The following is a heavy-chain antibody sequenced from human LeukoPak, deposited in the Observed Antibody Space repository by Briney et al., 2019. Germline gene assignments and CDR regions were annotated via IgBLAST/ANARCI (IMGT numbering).Heavy chain of an antibody. D-gene: IGHD6-13*01. CDR1: GFTVSSNY. J-gene: IGHJ4*02. CDR3: ASATAAGTGFDY. V-gene: IGHV3-53*01. CDR2: IYSGGST. Sequence: GGSLRLSCAASGFTVSSNYMSWVRQAPGKGLEWVSVIYSGGSTYYADSVKGRYTISRDNSKNTLYLQMNSLRAEDTAVYYCASATAAGTGFDYWGQGTLVTVSS.